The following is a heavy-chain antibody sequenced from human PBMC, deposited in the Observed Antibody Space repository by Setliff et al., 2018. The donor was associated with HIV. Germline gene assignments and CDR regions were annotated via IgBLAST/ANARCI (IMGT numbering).Heavy chain of an antibody. CDR3: ARVQMAYAAFDV. Sequence: NPSETLSLTCTVSGGSISNYYWSWIRQPPGKGLEWIGYIYTSGSTNYNPSLKSRVTISVDTSKHQFSLKLSSVTAADTAVYYCARVQMAYAAFDVWGQGTMVTVSS. D-gene: IGHD4-17*01. V-gene: IGHV4-4*09. CDR1: GGSISNYY. J-gene: IGHJ3*01. CDR2: IYTSGST.